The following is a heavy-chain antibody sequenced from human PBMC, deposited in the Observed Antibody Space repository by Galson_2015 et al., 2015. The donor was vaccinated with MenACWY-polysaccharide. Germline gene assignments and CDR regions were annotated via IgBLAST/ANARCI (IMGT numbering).Heavy chain of an antibody. D-gene: IGHD3-9*01. Sequence: PALVHPPQPLPLPCPFSGFSLRTSGVGVGWIRQPPGKALEWLAHIYWDDDKRSSPSLKSRVTITKDTSKNQVVLTRTNMDPVDTATYYCAHTATSYYDILSREGVFDYWGQGTLVTVSS. CDR1: GFSLRTSGVG. CDR2: IYWDDDK. V-gene: IGHV2-5*02. J-gene: IGHJ4*02. CDR3: AHTATSYYDILSREGVFDY.